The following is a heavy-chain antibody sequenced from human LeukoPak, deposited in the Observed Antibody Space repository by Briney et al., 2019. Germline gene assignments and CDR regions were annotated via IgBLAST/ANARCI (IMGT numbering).Heavy chain of an antibody. CDR3: ARVLGWAGFDY. CDR2: IYFSGST. D-gene: IGHD6-19*01. Sequence: SETLSLTCTVSGGSISSYYWSWIRQPPGKGLEYIGYIYFSGSTNYNPSLKSRLTMSVDTSKNQFSLRLTSVTAADTAVYYCARVLGWAGFDYWGQGTLVTVSS. CDR1: GGSISSYY. J-gene: IGHJ4*02. V-gene: IGHV4-59*12.